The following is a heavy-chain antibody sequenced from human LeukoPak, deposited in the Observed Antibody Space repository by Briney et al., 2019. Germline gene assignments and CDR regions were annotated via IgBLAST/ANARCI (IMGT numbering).Heavy chain of an antibody. Sequence: PSETLSLTCGVSGGSISGYYWTWIRQPAGKGLEWIGRVYTSGSTHYNLSLKTRLTMSVDTSKNQFSLKLSSVTAADTAVYYCARLITGTTTAFDIWGQGTMVTVSS. CDR3: ARLITGTTTAFDI. J-gene: IGHJ3*02. CDR2: VYTSGST. CDR1: GGSISGYY. V-gene: IGHV4-4*07. D-gene: IGHD1-7*01.